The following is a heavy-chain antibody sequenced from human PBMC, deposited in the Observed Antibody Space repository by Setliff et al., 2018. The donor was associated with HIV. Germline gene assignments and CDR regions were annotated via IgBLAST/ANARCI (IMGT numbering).Heavy chain of an antibody. CDR1: GYTFTTYW. V-gene: IGHV5-51*01. Sequence: GESLKISCKSSGYTFTTYWIAWVRQVPGKGLEWMGIIYLGDSDSRYSPSLQGQVTMSVDKSISTAYLQWSSLKASDTAMYYCARLKSPTPDYNYGMDAWGQGTTVTVSS. CDR3: ARLKSPTPDYNYGMDA. J-gene: IGHJ6*02. CDR2: IYLGDSDS. D-gene: IGHD4-4*01.